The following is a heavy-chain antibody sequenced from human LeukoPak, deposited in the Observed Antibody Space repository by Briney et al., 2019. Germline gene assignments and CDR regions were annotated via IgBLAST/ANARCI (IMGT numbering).Heavy chain of an antibody. J-gene: IGHJ6*03. D-gene: IGHD5-12*01. CDR2: INPNSGVT. Sequence: ASVKVSCKASGYAFSGFYIHWVRQAPGQGLEWMGWINPNSGVTNYAQKLQGRVTITRDTSIDTAYMQLSRLRSDDTAVYYCAKDRYGDYEAPFHYYMDAWGRGTTVTVSS. CDR1: GYAFSGFY. V-gene: IGHV1-2*02. CDR3: AKDRYGDYEAPFHYYMDA.